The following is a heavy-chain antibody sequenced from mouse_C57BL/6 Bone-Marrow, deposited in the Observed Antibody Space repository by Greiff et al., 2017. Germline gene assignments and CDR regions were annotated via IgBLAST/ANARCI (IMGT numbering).Heavy chain of an antibody. Sequence: QVQLQQPGAELVKPGASVKLSCKSSGYTFTSYWMHWVQQRPGQGLEWIGMIHPTSGSTYYNEKFKSKATLTVDKSSSTAYMQLSSLTSEDSAVYYCARYSITTVDYYAMDYWGQGTSVTGSS. CDR2: IHPTSGST. J-gene: IGHJ4*01. V-gene: IGHV1-64*01. D-gene: IGHD1-1*01. CDR3: ARYSITTVDYYAMDY. CDR1: GYTFTSYW.